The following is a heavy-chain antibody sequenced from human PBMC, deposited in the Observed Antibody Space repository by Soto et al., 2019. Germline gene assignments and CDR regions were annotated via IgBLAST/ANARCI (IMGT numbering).Heavy chain of an antibody. Sequence: GESLKISCEASGYTFTDNWIGWVRQMPGKGLEWMGIIYPGDSDTRYSPSFQGQVTISADKSISTAYLQWSSLKASDTAMYYCASQEMATKNVDAFDIWGQGTMVTVSS. CDR2: IYPGDSDT. CDR1: GYTFTDNW. D-gene: IGHD5-12*01. CDR3: ASQEMATKNVDAFDI. J-gene: IGHJ3*02. V-gene: IGHV5-51*01.